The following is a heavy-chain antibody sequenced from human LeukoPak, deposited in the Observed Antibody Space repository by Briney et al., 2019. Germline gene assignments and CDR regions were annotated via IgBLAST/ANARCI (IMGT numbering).Heavy chain of an antibody. CDR2: IYPGDSAV. V-gene: IGHV5-51*01. CDR1: GYSFSNHW. J-gene: IGHJ4*02. D-gene: IGHD3-22*01. Sequence: GESLKISCKGSGYSFSNHWIGWVRQMPGKGLEWMGIIYPGDSAVRYSPSFQGQVTFSVDKSISTAYLQWSSLKASDTAIYYCVRSLPGDTSGYYYCDSWGQGTLVTVSS. CDR3: VRSLPGDTSGYYYCDS.